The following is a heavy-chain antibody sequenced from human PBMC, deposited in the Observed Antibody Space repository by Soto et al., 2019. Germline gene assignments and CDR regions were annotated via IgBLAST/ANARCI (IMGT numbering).Heavy chain of an antibody. CDR1: GGTFSSDT. V-gene: IGHV1-69*13. J-gene: IGHJ6*02. D-gene: IGHD1-7*01. Sequence: ASVKVSCKASGGTFSSDTINWVRQAPGQGLEWMGGIIPIFGTTNHAQKFQGRVTITADESTSTAYMELSSLRSEDTAVYYCAGGTGTASMDVWGQGTTVTVS. CDR3: AGGTGTASMDV. CDR2: IIPIFGTT.